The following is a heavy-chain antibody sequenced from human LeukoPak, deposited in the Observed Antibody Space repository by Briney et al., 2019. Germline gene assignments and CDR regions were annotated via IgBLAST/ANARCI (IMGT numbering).Heavy chain of an antibody. J-gene: IGHJ5*02. CDR2: IIPIFGTA. Sequence: SVKVSCKASGGTFSSYAISWVRQAPGQGLEWMGGIIPIFGTANYAQKFQGRVTITTDESTSTAYMELSSLRSEDTAVYYCARFKRYCSSTSCYYTFDPWGQGTLVTVSS. D-gene: IGHD2-2*01. CDR3: ARFKRYCSSTSCYYTFDP. CDR1: GGTFSSYA. V-gene: IGHV1-69*05.